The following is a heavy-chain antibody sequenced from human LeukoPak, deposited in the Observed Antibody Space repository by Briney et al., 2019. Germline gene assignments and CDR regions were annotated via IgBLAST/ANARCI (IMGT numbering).Heavy chain of an antibody. D-gene: IGHD3-22*01. CDR3: ATINDYYYDSSPFDY. CDR2: IIPIFGTA. J-gene: IGHJ4*02. Sequence: ASVKVSCKASGGTFSSYAISWVRQAPGQGLEWMGGIIPIFGTANYAQKFQGRVTITADESTSTAYMELSSLRSEDTAVYYCATINDYYYDSSPFDYWGQGTLVTVSS. V-gene: IGHV1-69*01. CDR1: GGTFSSYA.